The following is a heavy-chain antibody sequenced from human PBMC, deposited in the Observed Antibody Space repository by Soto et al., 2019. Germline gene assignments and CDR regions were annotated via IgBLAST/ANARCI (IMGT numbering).Heavy chain of an antibody. Sequence: GGSLRLSCVAPGFSFDDFVMNWVRQRPGKGLEWVSSVSWNSGAKLYADSVKGRFAISRDSAKKSVYLQMNSLRPDDTAFYYCAKGVATAVPALDYWGQGTLVTVSS. J-gene: IGHJ4*02. D-gene: IGHD2-21*02. CDR3: AKGVATAVPALDY. V-gene: IGHV3-9*01. CDR2: VSWNSGAK. CDR1: GFSFDDFV.